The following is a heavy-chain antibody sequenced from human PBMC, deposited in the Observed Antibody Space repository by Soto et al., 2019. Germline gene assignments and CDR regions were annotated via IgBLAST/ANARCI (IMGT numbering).Heavy chain of an antibody. Sequence: QVQLVESGGGVVQPGRSLRLSCAASGFTFNTYAMHWVRQAPGKGLEWVAAISYDGSNEYFADSVKGRFTISRADSKDTLYLQMKSLSSEDTAVYHCARASRFCTGGSCYSWYFSLWGRVTLVSVSS. V-gene: IGHV3-30-3*01. CDR3: ARASRFCTGGSCYSWYFSL. J-gene: IGHJ2*01. CDR2: ISYDGSNE. D-gene: IGHD2-15*01. CDR1: GFTFNTYA.